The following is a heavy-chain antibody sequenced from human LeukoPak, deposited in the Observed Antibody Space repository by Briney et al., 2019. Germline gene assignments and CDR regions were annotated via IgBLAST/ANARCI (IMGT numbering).Heavy chain of an antibody. CDR3: ARDPYSGGYGDDYYYHMDV. D-gene: IGHD1-26*01. Sequence: GGSLRLSCAASGFTFSTYNMNWVRQAPGKGLEWVSSITSTSSYMYYADSVKGRFTISRDNAQNSLYLHMSSLRAEDTAVYYCARDPYSGGYGDDYYYHMDVWGKGTTVTISS. J-gene: IGHJ6*03. CDR1: GFTFSTYN. CDR2: ITSTSSYM. V-gene: IGHV3-21*01.